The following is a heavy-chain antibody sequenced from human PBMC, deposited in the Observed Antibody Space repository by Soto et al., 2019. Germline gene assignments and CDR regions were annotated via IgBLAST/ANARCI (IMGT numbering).Heavy chain of an antibody. J-gene: IGHJ6*02. Sequence: NPGKGLEWIGYIYYSGSTYYNPSLKSRVTISVDTSKNQFSLKLSSVTAADTAVYYCARSWWEREGYVRDVWGQGTTVTV. CDR2: IYYSGST. CDR3: ARSWWEREGYVRDV. D-gene: IGHD1-26*01. V-gene: IGHV4-31*02.